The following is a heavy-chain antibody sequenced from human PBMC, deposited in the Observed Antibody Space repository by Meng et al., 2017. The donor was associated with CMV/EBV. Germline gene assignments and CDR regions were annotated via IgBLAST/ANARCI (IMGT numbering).Heavy chain of an antibody. V-gene: IGHV1-46*01. CDR1: GYTFTSYY. CDR2: INPSGGST. CDR3: ARRHIRRITMVRGVIDWFDP. D-gene: IGHD3-10*01. J-gene: IGHJ5*02. Sequence: ASVKVSCKASGYTFTSYYMHWVRQAPGQGLEWMGIINPSGGSTSYAQKFQGRVTMTRDTSTSTVYMELSSLRSEDTAVYYCARRHIRRITMVRGVIDWFDPWGQGTLVTVSS.